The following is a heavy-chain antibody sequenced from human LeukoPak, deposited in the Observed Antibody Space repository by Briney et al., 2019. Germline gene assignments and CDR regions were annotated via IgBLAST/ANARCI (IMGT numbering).Heavy chain of an antibody. CDR2: IYNGGRT. Sequence: PGGSLRLSCAASGFTVSSNYMGWVRQAPGKGLEWVSIIYNGGRTKYADSVKGRFTISRDNSENTLYLQMNSLRDEDTAVFFCARASQWLDFDYWGQGTLVTVSS. D-gene: IGHD6-19*01. CDR3: ARASQWLDFDY. V-gene: IGHV3-66*01. J-gene: IGHJ4*02. CDR1: GFTVSSNY.